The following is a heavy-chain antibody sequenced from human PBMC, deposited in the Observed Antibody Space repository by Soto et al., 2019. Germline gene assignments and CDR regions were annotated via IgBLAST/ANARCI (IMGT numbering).Heavy chain of an antibody. D-gene: IGHD3-9*01. CDR1: GGSISSSNW. CDR3: ARWGTIFWDYYFDY. Sequence: TSETLSLTCTVSGGSISSSNWWSWVRQPPGKGLEWIGEIYHSGSTNYNPSLKSRVTISVDKSKNQFSLKLSSVTAADTAVYYCARWGTIFWDYYFDYWGQGTLVTVSS. CDR2: IYHSGST. J-gene: IGHJ4*02. V-gene: IGHV4-4*02.